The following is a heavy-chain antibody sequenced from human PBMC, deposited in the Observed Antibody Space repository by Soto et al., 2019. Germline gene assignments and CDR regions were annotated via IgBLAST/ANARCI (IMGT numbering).Heavy chain of an antibody. CDR2: ISSNGRST. D-gene: IGHD2-8*01. CDR1: GFIFSTYA. CDR3: AGDRCTNGVCYAPSDD. V-gene: IGHV3-64*01. Sequence: EVKLVESGGGLVQPGGSLRLSCATSGFIFSTYAMHWVRQAPGKGLEYVSAISSNGRSTYYANSVKGRFTISRDNSKNTLDLQMDSLRAEDMAVYYCAGDRCTNGVCYAPSDDWGQGTLVTVSS. J-gene: IGHJ1*01.